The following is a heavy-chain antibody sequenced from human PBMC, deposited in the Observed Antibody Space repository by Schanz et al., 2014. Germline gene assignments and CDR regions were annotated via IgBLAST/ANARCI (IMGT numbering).Heavy chain of an antibody. Sequence: EVQLVESGGELIQPGGSLRLSCAASGFTFSDSWMHWVRQAPGKGLVWVSRTSNDGSFTTFADSVKGRFTISRDNAKNSLYLQMNSLRAEDTALYYCAKGDTSGYYPHFDQWGQGTLVTVSS. CDR2: TSNDGSFT. CDR1: GFTFSDSW. V-gene: IGHV3-74*01. D-gene: IGHD3-22*01. J-gene: IGHJ4*02. CDR3: AKGDTSGYYPHFDQ.